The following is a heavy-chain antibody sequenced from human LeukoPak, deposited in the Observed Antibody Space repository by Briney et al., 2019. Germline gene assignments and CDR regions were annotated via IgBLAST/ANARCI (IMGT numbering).Heavy chain of an antibody. CDR1: GGSISSSSYY. J-gene: IGHJ6*03. V-gene: IGHV4-39*07. D-gene: IGHD2-21*02. Sequence: SETLSLTCTVSGGSISSSSYYWGWIRQPPGKGLEWIGSIYYSGSTYYNPSLKSRVTTSVDTSKNQFSLKLSSVTAADTAVYYCARTAALAYYYYYMDVWGKGTTVTVSS. CDR2: IYYSGST. CDR3: ARTAALAYYYYYMDV.